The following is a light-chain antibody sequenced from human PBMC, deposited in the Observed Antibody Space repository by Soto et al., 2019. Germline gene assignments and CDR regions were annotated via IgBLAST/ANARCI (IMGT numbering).Light chain of an antibody. Sequence: AIRMTQSPSSLAASTGGRVTITCRASQGISTSLAWYQQKPGRAPKLLISGASTLHSGVPSTFSGSGSGTDFTLTITLLQSEDFAIYYCQQYYSYPRTFGQGTKVDIK. V-gene: IGKV1-8*01. CDR2: GAS. CDR1: QGISTS. J-gene: IGKJ1*01. CDR3: QQYYSYPRT.